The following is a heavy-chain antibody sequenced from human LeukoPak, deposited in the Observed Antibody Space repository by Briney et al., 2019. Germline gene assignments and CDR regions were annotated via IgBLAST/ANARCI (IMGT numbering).Heavy chain of an antibody. Sequence: SETLSLTCTVSGGSISSYYWKWLRQPPGKGLEWVGYIYYSGSTNYNPSLKSRVTISVDTSKNQFSLKLNSVTAADTAVYYCARAYGAFPYYMDVWGKGTTVTVSS. CDR1: GGSISSYY. D-gene: IGHD4-17*01. CDR3: ARAYGAFPYYMDV. CDR2: IYYSGST. V-gene: IGHV4-59*01. J-gene: IGHJ6*03.